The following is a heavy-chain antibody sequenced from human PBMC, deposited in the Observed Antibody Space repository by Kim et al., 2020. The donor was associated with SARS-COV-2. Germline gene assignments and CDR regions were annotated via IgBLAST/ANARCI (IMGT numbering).Heavy chain of an antibody. V-gene: IGHV3-23*03. J-gene: IGHJ4*02. Sequence: GGSLRLSCAASGFTSSNYAMSWVRQAPGKGLEWVSFIYSDSTATFYTDSLKGRFSVSRDNSKHTLYLQMNGLRAEDTATYYCAKDQFRSAGDYWGQGTLVTVSS. CDR2: IYSDSTAT. D-gene: IGHD3-3*01. CDR3: AKDQFRSAGDY. CDR1: GFTSSNYA.